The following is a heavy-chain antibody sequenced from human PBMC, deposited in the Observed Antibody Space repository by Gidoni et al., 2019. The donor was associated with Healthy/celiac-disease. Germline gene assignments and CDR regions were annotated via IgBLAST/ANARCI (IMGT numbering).Heavy chain of an antibody. CDR2: INHTGST. CDR1: GGSFCGYY. D-gene: IGHD5-12*01. Sequence: QVQLQQWGAGLLKPSETLSLTCAVYGGSFCGYYWSGIRQPPGKGLEWIGQINHTGSTNYNPSLKSRVTISVDTSKNQFSLKLSSVTAADTAVYYCAKGQAWLRPHPWPFDYWGQGTLVTVSS. V-gene: IGHV4-34*01. CDR3: AKGQAWLRPHPWPFDY. J-gene: IGHJ4*02.